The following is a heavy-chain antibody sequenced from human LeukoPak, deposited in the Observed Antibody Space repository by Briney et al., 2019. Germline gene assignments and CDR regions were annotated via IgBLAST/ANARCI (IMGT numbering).Heavy chain of an antibody. D-gene: IGHD3-22*01. CDR2: IYYSGST. J-gene: IGHJ4*02. CDR1: GYSIRNGYY. CDR3: ARVPEYYYDSSGYY. Sequence: SETLSLTCTVSGYSIRNGYYWGWIRQPPGKGLGWIATIYYSGSTYYNPSLKSRVTISIDTSKNQFSLKLSSVTAADTAVYYCARVPEYYYDSSGYYWGQGTLVTVSS. V-gene: IGHV4-38-2*02.